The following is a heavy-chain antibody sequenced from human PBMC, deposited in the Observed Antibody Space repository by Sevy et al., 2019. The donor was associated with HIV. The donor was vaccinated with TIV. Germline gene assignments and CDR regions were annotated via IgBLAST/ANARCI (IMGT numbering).Heavy chain of an antibody. J-gene: IGHJ4*02. CDR2: ISGRGGST. D-gene: IGHD1-26*01. Sequence: GGSLRLSCAASGFTFSSYAMSWVRQAPGKGLEWASAISGRGGSTYYADSVKGRFTISRDNSKNTLYLQMNSLRAEDTAVYYCAKVGDSGSYYYYFDYWGQGTLVTVSS. CDR3: AKVGDSGSYYYYFDY. V-gene: IGHV3-23*01. CDR1: GFTFSSYA.